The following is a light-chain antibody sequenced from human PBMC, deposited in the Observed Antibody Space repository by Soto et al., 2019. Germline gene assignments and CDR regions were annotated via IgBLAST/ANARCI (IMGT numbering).Light chain of an antibody. V-gene: IGKV3-15*01. CDR3: QPYNNWPLT. CDR2: DSS. CDR1: QSVSSH. J-gene: IGKJ4*01. Sequence: EIRMTQSPAILSVSPGESATLSCRASQSVSSHVVWYQQKPGQAPRLLISDSSTGATGIPTRFSGSRSGAEFTLTINSLQSEDFAVYYCQPYNNWPLTFGGGTKGDIK.